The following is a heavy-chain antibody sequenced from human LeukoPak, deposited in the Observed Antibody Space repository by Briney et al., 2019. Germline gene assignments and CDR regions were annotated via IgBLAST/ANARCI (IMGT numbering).Heavy chain of an antibody. J-gene: IGHJ4*02. CDR3: ARHRAGYHIDS. D-gene: IGHD3-9*01. CDR1: GGSISSGSYY. Sequence: SETLSLTCTVSGGSISSGSYYWGWIRQPPGKGLEWIGSVYYTGGSYNNPSLKSRVTISVDTSKNQFSLKLRSLTAADTAVYYCARHRAGYHIDSWGQGTLVTVSS. CDR2: VYYTGGS. V-gene: IGHV4-39*01.